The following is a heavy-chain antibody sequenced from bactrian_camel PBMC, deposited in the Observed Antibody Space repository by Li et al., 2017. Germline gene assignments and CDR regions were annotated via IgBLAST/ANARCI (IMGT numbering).Heavy chain of an antibody. J-gene: IGHJ6*01. CDR3: KATDRGSSYGQWCSGRNS. D-gene: IGHD2*01. CDR2: IAEDGST. Sequence: HVQLVESGGGSVEPGWSLRLSCAASGYTYCMYEMSWYRQAPGKEREFVSAIAEDGSTTYADSVKGRFTISQDNAKNTVFLQMNSLKPEDTAMYYRKATDRGSSYGQWCSGRNSWGQGTQVTVS. CDR1: GYTYCMYE. V-gene: IGHV3S53*01.